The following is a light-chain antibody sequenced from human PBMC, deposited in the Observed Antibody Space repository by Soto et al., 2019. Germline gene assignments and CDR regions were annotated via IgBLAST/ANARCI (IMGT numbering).Light chain of an antibody. J-gene: IGLJ2*01. Sequence: QSVLTQPPSVSEAPRRRVTISCSGSSSNIGNNAVNWYQQLPGKAPKLLIYYDDLLPSGVSDRFSGSKSGTSASLAISGLQFEDEADYYCAAWDDSLNAVVFGGGTKLTVL. CDR3: AAWDDSLNAVV. CDR2: YDD. CDR1: SSNIGNNA. V-gene: IGLV1-36*01.